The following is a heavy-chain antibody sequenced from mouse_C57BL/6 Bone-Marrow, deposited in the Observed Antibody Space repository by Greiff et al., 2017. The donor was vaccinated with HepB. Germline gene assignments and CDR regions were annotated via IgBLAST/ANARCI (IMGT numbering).Heavy chain of an antibody. Sequence: QVQLQHPGAELVKPGASVKLSCKASGYTFTSYWMQWVKQRPGQGLEWIGEIDPSDSYTNYNQKFKGKATLTVDTSSSTAYMQLSSLTSEDSAVYYCGGGLITTVVPYAMDYWGQGTSVTVSS. CDR3: GGGLITTVVPYAMDY. J-gene: IGHJ4*01. D-gene: IGHD1-1*01. CDR2: IDPSDSYT. V-gene: IGHV1-50*01. CDR1: GYTFTSYW.